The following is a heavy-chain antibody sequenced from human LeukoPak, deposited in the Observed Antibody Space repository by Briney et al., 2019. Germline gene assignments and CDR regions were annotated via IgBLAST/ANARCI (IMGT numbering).Heavy chain of an antibody. CDR1: SGSISNKY. CDR2: IYYTGST. D-gene: IGHD6-19*01. Sequence: SETLSLTCSLSSGSISNKYWCWIRQPPGEGLEWVGYIYYTGSTNYNPSLKSRVTISLDTSKNQFSLNLSSVTAADTAVYYCATDSSGWFYFDSWGQGTLVTVSS. J-gene: IGHJ4*02. CDR3: ATDSSGWFYFDS. V-gene: IGHV4-59*12.